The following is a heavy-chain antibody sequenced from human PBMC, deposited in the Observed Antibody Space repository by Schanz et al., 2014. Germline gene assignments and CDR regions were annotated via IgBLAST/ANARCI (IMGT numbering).Heavy chain of an antibody. CDR2: IYYTGTT. V-gene: IGHV4-39*01. J-gene: IGHJ3*02. Sequence: QLQLQESGPGLVKPSETLSLTCTVSGASISGSSDYWGWIRQSPGKGLEWIGNIYYTGTTYYNPSQKSRVSVSVDTSKNQVPLKLPSVAAADTAVFYCARRDNYLSAFDIWGQGTMVTVSS. CDR1: GASISGSSDY. CDR3: ARRDNYLSAFDI. D-gene: IGHD4-4*01.